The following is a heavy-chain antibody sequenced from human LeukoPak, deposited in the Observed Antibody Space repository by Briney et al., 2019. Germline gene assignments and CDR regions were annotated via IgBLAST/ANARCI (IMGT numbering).Heavy chain of an antibody. CDR3: GRDKGGGDDLFDY. CDR1: GDSVSSSSAA. J-gene: IGHJ4*02. CDR2: TYYRSKWYN. V-gene: IGHV6-1*01. Sequence: SQTLSLTCAISGDSVSSSSAAWNWIRQSPSRGLEWLGRTYYRSKWYNDYAVSVKSRISINPDTSKNQFSLQLNSVTLEDTAVYYCGRDKGGGDDLFDYWGQGTLVTVSS. D-gene: IGHD5-12*01.